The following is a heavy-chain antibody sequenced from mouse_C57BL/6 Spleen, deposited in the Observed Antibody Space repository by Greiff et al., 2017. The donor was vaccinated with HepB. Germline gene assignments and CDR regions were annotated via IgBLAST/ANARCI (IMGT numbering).Heavy chain of an antibody. V-gene: IGHV1-55*01. CDR3: ARWGYYGSSGY. D-gene: IGHD1-1*01. CDR1: GYTFTSYW. J-gene: IGHJ2*01. CDR2: IYPGSGST. Sequence: QVHVKQPGAELVKPGASVKMSCKASGYTFTSYWITWVKQRPGQGLEWIGDIYPGSGSTNYNEKFKSKATLTVDTSSSTAYMQLSSLTSEDSAFYYCARWGYYGSSGYWGQGTTLTVSS.